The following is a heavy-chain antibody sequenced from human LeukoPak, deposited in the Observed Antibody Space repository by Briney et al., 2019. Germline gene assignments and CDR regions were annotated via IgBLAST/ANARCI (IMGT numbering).Heavy chain of an antibody. V-gene: IGHV3-64D*06. CDR1: GFTLTWHV. D-gene: IGHD1-26*01. J-gene: IGHJ4*02. CDR3: VRDMSGKYSFDY. CDR2: IHHNGEMT. Sequence: GGSLRLSCAASGFTLTWHVMHWVRQAPGKALEYVSFIHHNGEMTSYAESVRGRFTVSRDNSKNTLFLELSSLRTDDTAVYHCVRDMSGKYSFDYWGQGTLVIVST.